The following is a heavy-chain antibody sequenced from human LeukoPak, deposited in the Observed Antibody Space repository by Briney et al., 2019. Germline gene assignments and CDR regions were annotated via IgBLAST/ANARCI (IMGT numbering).Heavy chain of an antibody. CDR1: GFTFNTYS. CDR2: IYYSGST. CDR3: ARGPGYSYGQTDY. D-gene: IGHD5-18*01. V-gene: IGHV4-59*01. J-gene: IGHJ4*02. Sequence: GSLRLSCEASGFTFNTYSMNWARQAPGKGLEWIGYIYYSGSTNYNPSLKSRVTMSVDTSKNQFSLKLSSVTAADTAVYYCARGPGYSYGQTDYWGQGTLVTVSS.